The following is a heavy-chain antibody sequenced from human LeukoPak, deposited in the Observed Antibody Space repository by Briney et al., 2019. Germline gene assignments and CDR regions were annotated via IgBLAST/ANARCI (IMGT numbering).Heavy chain of an antibody. J-gene: IGHJ4*02. D-gene: IGHD3-10*01. CDR2: IYSDSST. Sequence: GGSLRLSCAASELTVSSNCMTWVRQAPGKGLEWVSFIYSDSSTYYADSVRGRFTISRDNSKNTLHLQMNSLRAEDTAVYYCARRAGICSHHYGGRVQGTVVTVSS. CDR1: ELTVSSNC. V-gene: IGHV3-53*01. CDR3: ARRAGICSHHYGG.